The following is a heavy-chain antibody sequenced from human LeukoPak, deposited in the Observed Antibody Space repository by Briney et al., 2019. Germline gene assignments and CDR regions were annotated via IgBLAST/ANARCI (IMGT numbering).Heavy chain of an antibody. Sequence: GGSLRLSCAAAGFTVSTYSMSWVRQAPGKGLEWVATFSSGGRTSYADSVKGRFTISRDTSQNTVYLQMNSLRDEDTALYYCASILYGWGQGTLVTVSS. V-gene: IGHV3-53*01. CDR1: GFTVSTYS. CDR2: FSSGGRT. CDR3: ASILYG. D-gene: IGHD2/OR15-2a*01. J-gene: IGHJ4*02.